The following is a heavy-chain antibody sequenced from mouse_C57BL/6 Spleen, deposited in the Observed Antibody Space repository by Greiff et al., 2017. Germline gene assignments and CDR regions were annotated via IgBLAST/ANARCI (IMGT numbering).Heavy chain of an antibody. CDR3: ARDQDYGSSYGGYVDV. J-gene: IGHJ1*03. D-gene: IGHD1-1*01. V-gene: IGHV5-4*01. Sequence: EVQLVESGGGLVKPGGSLKLSCAASGFTFSSYAMSWVRQTPEKRLEWVATISDGGSYTYYPDNVKGRFTISRDNAKNNLYLQMSHLKSEDTAMYYCARDQDYGSSYGGYVDVWGTGTTVTVSS. CDR2: ISDGGSYT. CDR1: GFTFSSYA.